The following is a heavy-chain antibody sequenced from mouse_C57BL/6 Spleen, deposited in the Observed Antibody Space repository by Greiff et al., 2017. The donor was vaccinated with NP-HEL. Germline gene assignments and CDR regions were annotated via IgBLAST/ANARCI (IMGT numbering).Heavy chain of an antibody. D-gene: IGHD2-1*01. V-gene: IGHV1-42*01. J-gene: IGHJ2*01. CDR2: INPSTGGT. CDR1: GYSFTGYY. Sequence: EVQLQQSGPELVKPGASVKISCKASGYSFTGYYMNWVKQSPEKSLEWIGEINPSTGGTTYNQKFKSKATLTVDKSSSTAYMQLKSLTSEDSAVYYCARGRGYYALDYWGQGTTLTVSS. CDR3: ARGRGYYALDY.